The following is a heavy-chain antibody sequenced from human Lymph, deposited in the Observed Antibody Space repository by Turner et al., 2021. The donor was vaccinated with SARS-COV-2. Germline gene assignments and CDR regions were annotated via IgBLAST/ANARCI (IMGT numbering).Heavy chain of an antibody. Sequence: QVKLVESGGGVVQPGRSLRLSCDASGFTFSSYGMQWGRQAPGKGLEWVAVIGYDGSNKYYADSVKGRFTISRDNSKNTLYLQMNSLRAEDTAVYYCARDYSSSSYLVSWFDPWGQGTLVTVSS. J-gene: IGHJ5*02. CDR3: ARDYSSSSYLVSWFDP. D-gene: IGHD6-6*01. CDR2: IGYDGSNK. CDR1: GFTFSSYG. V-gene: IGHV3-33*01.